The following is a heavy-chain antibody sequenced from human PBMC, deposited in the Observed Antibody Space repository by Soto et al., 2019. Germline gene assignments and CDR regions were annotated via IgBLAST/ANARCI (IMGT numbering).Heavy chain of an antibody. CDR3: AKWSHSSNFDY. CDR2: INHSGST. Sequence: SETLSLTCAVYGGSFSGYYWSWIRQPPGKGLEWIGEINHSGSTNYNPSLKSRVTISVDTSKNQFSLKLSSVTAADTAVYYCAKWSHSSNFDYWGQGTLVTVSS. J-gene: IGHJ4*02. D-gene: IGHD6-13*01. V-gene: IGHV4-34*01. CDR1: GGSFSGYY.